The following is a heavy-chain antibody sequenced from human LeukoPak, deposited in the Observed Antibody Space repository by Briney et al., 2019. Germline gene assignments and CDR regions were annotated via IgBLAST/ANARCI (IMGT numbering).Heavy chain of an antibody. CDR1: GFSFSNFA. D-gene: IGHD2-15*01. CDR2: ISGSGDDT. CDR3: ARGYCSGGSCYPFDY. Sequence: GGSLRLSCAASGFSFSNFAMTWVRQAPGKGLEWVSTISGSGDDTHYADSVKGRFTISRDNSKNALYLQMNSLRGEDTAVYYCARGYCSGGSCYPFDYWGQGTLVTVSS. V-gene: IGHV3-23*01. J-gene: IGHJ4*02.